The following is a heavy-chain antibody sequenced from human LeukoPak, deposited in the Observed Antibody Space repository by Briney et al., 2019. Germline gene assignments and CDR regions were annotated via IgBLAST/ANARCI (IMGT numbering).Heavy chain of an antibody. CDR2: IKQDGSER. V-gene: IGHV3-7*03. D-gene: IGHD5-18*01. CDR3: ARGGTRGYSPVDY. J-gene: IGHJ4*02. CDR1: EFSLSDFY. Sequence: GGSLRLSCTASEFSLSDFYMDWVRQAPGKGLEWVANIKQDGSERNYVDSVKGRSTISRDNAKNSLFLQMNSLRVEDTAVYYCARGGTRGYSPVDYWGQGILVTVSS.